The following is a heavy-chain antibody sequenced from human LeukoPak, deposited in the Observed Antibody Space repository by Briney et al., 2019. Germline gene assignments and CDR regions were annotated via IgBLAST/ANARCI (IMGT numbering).Heavy chain of an antibody. CDR1: GGSINSYY. CDR3: ARMIAFGVVYDAFDV. V-gene: IGHV2-70*11. J-gene: IGHJ3*01. D-gene: IGHD3-3*01. CDR2: IDWDDDK. Sequence: TLSLTCTVSGGSINSYYWSWIRQPPGKALEWLARIDWDDDKYYSTSLKTRPTISKDTSKNQVVLTMTNMDPVDTATYYCARMIAFGVVYDAFDVWGQGTMVTVSS.